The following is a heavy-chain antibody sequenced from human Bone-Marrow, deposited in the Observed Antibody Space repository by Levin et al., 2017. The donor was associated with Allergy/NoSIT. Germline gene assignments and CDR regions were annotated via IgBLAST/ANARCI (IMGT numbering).Heavy chain of an antibody. J-gene: IGHJ4*02. V-gene: IGHV4-34*01. Sequence: PSETLSLTCAVYGGSFSGYYWSWIRQPPGKGLEWIGEINHSGSTNYNPSLNSRVTISVDTSKNQFSLNLNSVTAADTAVYYCARGGGNRGYYFDYWGQGTLVTVSS. CDR2: INHSGST. D-gene: IGHD7-27*01. CDR1: GGSFSGYY. CDR3: ARGGGNRGYYFDY.